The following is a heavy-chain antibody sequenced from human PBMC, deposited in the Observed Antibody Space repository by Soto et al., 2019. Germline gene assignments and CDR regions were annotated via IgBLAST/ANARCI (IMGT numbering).Heavy chain of an antibody. D-gene: IGHD1-26*01. CDR1: GGSISSYY. Sequence: SETLSLTCTAPGGSISSYYWSWIRQPAGKGLEWIGRIYTCGSTNYNPSLKSRVTMSVDSSKNQFSLKLSSVTAADTAVYYCARDLGATPPDAFDIWGQGTMVTVSS. CDR3: ARDLGATPPDAFDI. V-gene: IGHV4-4*07. CDR2: IYTCGST. J-gene: IGHJ3*02.